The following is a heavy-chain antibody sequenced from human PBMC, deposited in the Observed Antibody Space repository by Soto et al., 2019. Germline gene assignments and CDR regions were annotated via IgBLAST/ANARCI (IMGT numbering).Heavy chain of an antibody. V-gene: IGHV3-11*05. J-gene: IGHJ4*02. Sequence: QVQLVESGGGLVKPGGSLRLSCVASGFTFSDYYMSWIRQAPGKGLEWVSYISSSSSYTNYADSVKGRFTLSRDNAKNSLYLQMTSLRAEDTAVYYCARDHHRYSGYDYVDYWGQGTLVTVSS. D-gene: IGHD5-12*01. CDR3: ARDHHRYSGYDYVDY. CDR1: GFTFSDYY. CDR2: ISSSSSYT.